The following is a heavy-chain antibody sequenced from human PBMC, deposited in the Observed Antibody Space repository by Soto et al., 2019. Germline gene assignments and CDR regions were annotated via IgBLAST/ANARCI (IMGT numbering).Heavy chain of an antibody. CDR3: ARGPRITMIPQYWFDP. D-gene: IGHD3-22*01. CDR2: IIPIFGTA. CDR1: GGTFSSYA. J-gene: IGHJ5*02. V-gene: IGHV1-69*13. Sequence: SVKVSCKASGGTFSSYAISWVRQAPGQGLEWMGGIIPIFGTANYAQKFQGRVTITADESTSTAYMELSSLRSEDTAVYYCARGPRITMIPQYWFDPWGQGTLVTVYS.